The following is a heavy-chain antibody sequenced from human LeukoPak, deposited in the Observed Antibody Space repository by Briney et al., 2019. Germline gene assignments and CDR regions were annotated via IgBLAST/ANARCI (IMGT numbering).Heavy chain of an antibody. Sequence: GGSLRLSCAASGFTFSSYAMSWVRQPPGKGLEWISAISGSGGSTYYAASVKGRFTISRDNAKNTLYLQMNSLRAEDTAVYYCLRDLNWSLDQWGQGTLVTVSS. D-gene: IGHD1-20*01. CDR3: LRDLNWSLDQ. CDR1: GFTFSSYA. CDR2: ISGSGGST. J-gene: IGHJ4*02. V-gene: IGHV3-23*01.